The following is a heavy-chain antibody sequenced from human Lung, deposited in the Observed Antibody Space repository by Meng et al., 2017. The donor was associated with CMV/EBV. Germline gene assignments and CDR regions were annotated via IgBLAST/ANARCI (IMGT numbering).Heavy chain of an antibody. CDR1: GFTFSAFS. J-gene: IGHJ6*02. D-gene: IGHD3-3*01. Sequence: GGSLRLSCTTSGFTFSAFSMNWVRQAPGKGLEWVSSISTTSTYIYYADSLKGRFTISRDNAKNSLYLHMNSLRVEDTAVYYCAGFGVTITNGLDVWGQGTXVTVSS. V-gene: IGHV3-21*01. CDR2: ISTTSTYI. CDR3: AGFGVTITNGLDV.